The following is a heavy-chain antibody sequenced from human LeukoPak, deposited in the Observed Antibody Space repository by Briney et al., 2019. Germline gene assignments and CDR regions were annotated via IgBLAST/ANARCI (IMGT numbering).Heavy chain of an antibody. D-gene: IGHD3-22*01. CDR3: ARGTVAQYYDSSGYYIDY. J-gene: IGHJ4*02. CDR2: IYYSGST. CDR1: GGSISSYY. Sequence: PSETLSLTCTVSGGSISSYYWSWIRQPPGKGLEWIGYIYYSGSTNYNPSLKSRVTISVDTSKNQFSLKLSSVTAADTAVYYCARGTVAQYYDSSGYYIDYWGQGTLVTVSS. V-gene: IGHV4-59*08.